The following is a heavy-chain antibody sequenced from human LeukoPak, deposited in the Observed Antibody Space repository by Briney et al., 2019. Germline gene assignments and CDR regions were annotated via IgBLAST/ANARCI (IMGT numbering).Heavy chain of an antibody. CDR1: GFTFSSYS. CDR3: ASGGQYQLPSPFDP. D-gene: IGHD2-2*01. Sequence: GGSLRLSCAASGFTFSSYSMNWVRQAPGKGLEWVSSISSSSSYIYYADSVKGRFTISGDNAKNSLYLQMNSLRAEDTAVYYCASGGQYQLPSPFDPWGQGTLVTVSS. CDR2: ISSSSSYI. J-gene: IGHJ5*02. V-gene: IGHV3-21*01.